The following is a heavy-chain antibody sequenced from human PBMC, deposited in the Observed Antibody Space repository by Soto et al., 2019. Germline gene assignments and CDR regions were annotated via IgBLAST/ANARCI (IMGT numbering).Heavy chain of an antibody. CDR1: GFTFSNYW. V-gene: IGHV3-7*01. J-gene: IGHJ4*02. Sequence: EVQLVESGGGLVQPGGSLRLSCAASGFTFSNYWMSWVRQAPGKGLEWVANIKQDGTEKNYVDSVRGRFTISRDNAKNSLDLPINSLTVEDTAVYYCASVAIWGQGTLVTVSS. CDR3: ASVAI. D-gene: IGHD5-12*01. CDR2: IKQDGTEK.